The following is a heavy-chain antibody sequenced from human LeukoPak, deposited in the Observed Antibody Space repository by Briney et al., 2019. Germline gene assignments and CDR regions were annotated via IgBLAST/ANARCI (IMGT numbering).Heavy chain of an antibody. CDR1: GVSFSNSW. J-gene: IGHJ5*02. V-gene: IGHV3-7*01. CDR3: AKEDWLQPFP. D-gene: IGHD5-24*01. CDR2: INPDGGRR. Sequence: SGGSLRLSCAASGVSFSNSWMSWVRQAPGQGLEWVANINPDGGRRCYVDSVRGRLTISRDNAKNPLYLQMDSLRAEDAAVYYCAKEDWLQPFPWGQGILVTVSS.